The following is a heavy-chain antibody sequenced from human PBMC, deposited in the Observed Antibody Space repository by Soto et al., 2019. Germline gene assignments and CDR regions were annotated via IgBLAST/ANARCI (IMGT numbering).Heavy chain of an antibody. V-gene: IGHV4-61*05. D-gene: IGHD1-26*01. Sequence: PSETLSLTCTVSGGSISSSRYYWSWIRQPPGKGLEWIGYIYYSGSTNYNPSLKSRVTISVDTSKNQFSLKLSSVTAADTAVYYCARGMCGSYYYYYGMDVWGQGTTVTVSS. J-gene: IGHJ6*02. CDR1: GGSISSSRYY. CDR2: IYYSGST. CDR3: ARGMCGSYYYYYGMDV.